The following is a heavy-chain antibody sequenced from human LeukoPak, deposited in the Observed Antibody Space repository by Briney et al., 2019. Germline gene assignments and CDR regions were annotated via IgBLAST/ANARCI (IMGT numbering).Heavy chain of an antibody. J-gene: IGHJ4*02. CDR3: ITTTLYYGGKGY. Sequence: GGSLRLSCAASGFTFTNAWMSWVRQAPGKGLEWVGRIKSQSGGGTIDYAAPVKGRFTISRDDSKNTLCVQMNSLKIEDTAVYYCITTTLYYGGKGYWGQGTLVTVSS. CDR2: IKSQSGGGTI. CDR1: GFTFTNAW. D-gene: IGHD4-23*01. V-gene: IGHV3-15*01.